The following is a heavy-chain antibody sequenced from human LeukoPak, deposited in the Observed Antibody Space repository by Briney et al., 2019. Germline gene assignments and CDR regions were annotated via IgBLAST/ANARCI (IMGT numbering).Heavy chain of an antibody. CDR1: GSTFSTYA. D-gene: IGHD6-13*01. J-gene: IGHJ5*02. CDR2: ISYDGSKK. CDR3: ARSGSSWYSGWFDP. Sequence: GGSLRLSCAASGSTFSTYAMHWVRQAPGKGLEWVAVISYDGSKKYYSDSVKGRFTISRDNSKNTLFLQMNSLRAEDTAVYSCARSGSSWYSGWFDPWGQGTLVTVSS. V-gene: IGHV3-30*04.